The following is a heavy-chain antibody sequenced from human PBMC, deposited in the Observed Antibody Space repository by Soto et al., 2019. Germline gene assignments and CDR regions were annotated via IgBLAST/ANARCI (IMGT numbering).Heavy chain of an antibody. Sequence: ASVKVSCKASGYTFTSYDINWVRQATGQWLEWMGWMNPNSSNTGYAQKFQGRVTMSRNTSISTAYMELSSLRSEDTAVYYCAREGGYSYGFDYWGQGALVTVSS. V-gene: IGHV1-8*01. CDR2: MNPNSSNT. J-gene: IGHJ4*02. CDR1: GYTFTSYD. CDR3: AREGGYSYGFDY. D-gene: IGHD5-18*01.